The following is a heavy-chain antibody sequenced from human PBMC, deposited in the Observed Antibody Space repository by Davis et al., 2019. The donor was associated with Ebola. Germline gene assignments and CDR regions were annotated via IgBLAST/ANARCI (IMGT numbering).Heavy chain of an antibody. CDR2: IYWNDDK. Sequence: SGPTLVKPTQTLTLTCTFSGFSLRTPGVGVGWIRQPPGKALEWLAIIYWNDDKRYSPSLNSRLTITKDTSKNQVVLTMTNMEPVDTATYYCAHRSSIGGLPTAILGQDYGYWGQGTLVTVSS. CDR1: GFSLRTPGVG. D-gene: IGHD2-2*01. CDR3: AHRSSIGGLPTAILGQDYGY. J-gene: IGHJ4*02. V-gene: IGHV2-5*01.